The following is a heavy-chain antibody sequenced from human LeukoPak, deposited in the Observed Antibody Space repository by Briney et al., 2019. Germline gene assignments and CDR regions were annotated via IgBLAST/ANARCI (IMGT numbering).Heavy chain of an antibody. D-gene: IGHD6-13*01. Sequence: GGSLRLSCAASGFTFSSYWMHWVRQAPGKGLVWVSRINSDGSSTSYADSVKGRFTISRDNAKNTLYLQVNSLRAEDTAVYYCARRRQLVQNFAYYYYYGMDVWGKGTTVTVSS. V-gene: IGHV3-74*01. CDR3: ARRRQLVQNFAYYYYYGMDV. CDR1: GFTFSSYW. J-gene: IGHJ6*04. CDR2: INSDGSST.